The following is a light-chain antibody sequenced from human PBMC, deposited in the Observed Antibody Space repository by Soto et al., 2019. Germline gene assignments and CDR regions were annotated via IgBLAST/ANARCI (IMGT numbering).Light chain of an antibody. Sequence: EMVLTQCPPILTLSPGERATLSCRASPSVSSYLAWYQQKPGQAPRILMYDASTRATGISARFSGSGSGTEFTLTISSLQSEDFAVYYCQQYDNWPITFGQGTRLEI. V-gene: IGKV3-15*01. J-gene: IGKJ5*01. CDR2: DAS. CDR3: QQYDNWPIT. CDR1: PSVSSY.